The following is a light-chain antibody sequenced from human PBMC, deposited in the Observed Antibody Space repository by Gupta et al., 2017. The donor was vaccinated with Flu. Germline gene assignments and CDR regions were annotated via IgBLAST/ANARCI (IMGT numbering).Light chain of an antibody. Sequence: VTPAEPASISCSASKIRLQSNGYNTEDWYLPKPGQSPERLLYLGSKRASGVPLRFSGSGSCTDFTLIISRMEADDDVVFFCRQSLEAPRTFGQGTKVEIK. CDR3: RQSLEAPRT. J-gene: IGKJ1*01. CDR1: KIRLQSNGYNT. CDR2: LGS. V-gene: IGKV2-28*01.